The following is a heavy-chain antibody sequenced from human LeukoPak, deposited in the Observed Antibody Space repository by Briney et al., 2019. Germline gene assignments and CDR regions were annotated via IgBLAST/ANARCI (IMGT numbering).Heavy chain of an antibody. Sequence: GGSLRLSCAASGFTFSSYAMSWVRQAPGKGLERVSAISGSGGSTYYADSVKGRFTISRDNSKNTLYLQMNSLRAEDTAVYYCAKDYGSGYYYSDYWGQGTLVTVSS. CDR1: GFTFSSYA. CDR2: ISGSGGST. D-gene: IGHD3-22*01. J-gene: IGHJ4*02. CDR3: AKDYGSGYYYSDY. V-gene: IGHV3-23*01.